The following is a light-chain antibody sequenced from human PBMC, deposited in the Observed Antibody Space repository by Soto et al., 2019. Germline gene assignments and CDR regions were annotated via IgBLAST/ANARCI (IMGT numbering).Light chain of an antibody. CDR3: QHYDTWPLT. CDR2: DTS. CDR1: QGIGDT. Sequence: EIVMTQSPATLSVSPGEVATLSCRASQGIGDTLAWYQQKPGQTPRLLIYDTSIKATGVPARFSGSRSGAEFTLTISSLQSEDFAGYYCQHYDTWPLTFGGGTKME. J-gene: IGKJ4*01. V-gene: IGKV3-15*01.